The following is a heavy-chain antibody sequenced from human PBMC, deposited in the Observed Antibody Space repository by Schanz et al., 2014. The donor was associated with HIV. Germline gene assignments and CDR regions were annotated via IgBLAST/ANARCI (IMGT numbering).Heavy chain of an antibody. CDR1: GGSFSDYY. CDR3: ARVPPSDSSGYYPFDY. Sequence: QVQLQQWGAGLLKPSETLSLTCAVYGGSFSDYYWSWIRQSPGKGLEWIGEINHSGSTNYNPSLKSRVTISVDTSKNQFSLKLSSVTAADTAVYYCARVPPSDSSGYYPFDYWGQGTLVTVSS. J-gene: IGHJ4*02. D-gene: IGHD3-22*01. CDR2: INHSGST. V-gene: IGHV4-34*01.